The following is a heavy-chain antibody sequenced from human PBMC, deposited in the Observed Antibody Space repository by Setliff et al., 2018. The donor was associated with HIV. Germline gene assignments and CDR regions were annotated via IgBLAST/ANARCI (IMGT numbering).Heavy chain of an antibody. V-gene: IGHV1-69*10. CDR2: IIPILGIA. J-gene: IGHJ4*02. D-gene: IGHD3-22*01. Sequence: ASVKVSCKASGGTFSSYAINWVRQAPGQGLEWMGGIIPILGIANYAQKFQGRVTITADKSTSTAYMELRSLRSDDTAVYYCARSGPQTTWYFDRSGYSHNYWGQGTLVTVSS. CDR3: ARSGPQTTWYFDRSGYSHNY. CDR1: GGTFSSYA.